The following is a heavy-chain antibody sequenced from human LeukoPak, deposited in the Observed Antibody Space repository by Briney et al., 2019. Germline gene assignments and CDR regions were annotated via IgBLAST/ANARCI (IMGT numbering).Heavy chain of an antibody. CDR2: IYYTGRT. Sequence: TSGTLSLTCNVSGGSISSYSWSWVRQSSGKGLEWIGYIYYTGRTNYNPSLKSRVTISMDTSKNQFSLKLSSVTAADTAVYYCARWATGGIDYWGQGTLVTVSS. CDR3: ARWATGGIDY. CDR1: GGSISSYS. D-gene: IGHD2-8*02. J-gene: IGHJ4*02. V-gene: IGHV4-59*01.